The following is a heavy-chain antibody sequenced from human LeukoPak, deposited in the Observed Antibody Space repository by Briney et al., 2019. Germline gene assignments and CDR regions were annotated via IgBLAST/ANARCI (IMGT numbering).Heavy chain of an antibody. Sequence: SETLSLTCTVSGGSISSYYWSWIRQPPGKGLEWIGYIYYSGSTYYNPSLKSRVTISVDTSKNQFSLKLSSVTAADTAVYYCARDRRSNWFDPWGQGTLVTVSS. J-gene: IGHJ5*02. CDR2: IYYSGST. V-gene: IGHV4-30-4*08. CDR3: ARDRRSNWFDP. D-gene: IGHD4-17*01. CDR1: GGSISSYY.